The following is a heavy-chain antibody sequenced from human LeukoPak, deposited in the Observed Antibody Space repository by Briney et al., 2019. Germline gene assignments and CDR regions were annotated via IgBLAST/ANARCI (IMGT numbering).Heavy chain of an antibody. D-gene: IGHD3-16*02. CDR1: GGTFSSYA. Sequence: ASVKVSCKASGGTFSSYATSWVRQAPGQGLEWMGGIIPIFGTANYAQKFQGRVTITTDESTSTAYMELSSLRSEDTAVYYCARQDYDYVWGSYRPFDYWGQGTLVTVSS. CDR2: IIPIFGTA. J-gene: IGHJ4*02. V-gene: IGHV1-69*05. CDR3: ARQDYDYVWGSYRPFDY.